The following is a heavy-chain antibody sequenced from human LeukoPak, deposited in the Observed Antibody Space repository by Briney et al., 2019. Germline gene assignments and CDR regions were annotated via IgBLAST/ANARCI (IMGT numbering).Heavy chain of an antibody. CDR2: IKSKTDGGTT. Sequence: GGSLRLSCAASGFTFSNAWMSWVRQAPGKGLEWVGRIKSKTDGGTTDYAAPVKGRSTISRDDSKNTLYLQMSSLKTEDTAVYYCTTGGYGDYEFDYWGQGTLVTVSS. CDR3: TTGGYGDYEFDY. CDR1: GFTFSNAW. D-gene: IGHD4-17*01. V-gene: IGHV3-15*01. J-gene: IGHJ4*02.